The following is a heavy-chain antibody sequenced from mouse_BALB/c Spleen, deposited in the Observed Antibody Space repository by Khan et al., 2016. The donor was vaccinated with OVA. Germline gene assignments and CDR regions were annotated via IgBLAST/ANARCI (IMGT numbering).Heavy chain of an antibody. D-gene: IGHD2-14*01. V-gene: IGHV1-4*01. CDR2: INPSNNYT. Sequence: QVQLQQSGAELARPGASVKMSCKASGYTFTSYTIHWVRQRPGQALEWIGHINPSNNYTNYNQNFKDKATLIVDKSSSTAYMQLSSLTSEDSAVYYSVREGAYERCDGRVAYWGQGTLVTVSA. CDR3: VREGAYERCDGRVAY. CDR1: GYTFTSYT. J-gene: IGHJ3*01.